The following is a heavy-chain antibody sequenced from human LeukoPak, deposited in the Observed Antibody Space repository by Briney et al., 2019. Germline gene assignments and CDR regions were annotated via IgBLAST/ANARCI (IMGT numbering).Heavy chain of an antibody. Sequence: GGSLRLSCAASGFTVSSTYMNWVRQAPGKGLEWVSVITSGGNSYYAASVKGRFTISRDNSKNTLYLQMNSLRAEDTAVYYCARGQCSSPSCRYFDYWGQGTLVTVSS. CDR2: ITSGGNS. J-gene: IGHJ4*02. CDR3: ARGQCSSPSCRYFDY. V-gene: IGHV3-66*01. D-gene: IGHD2-2*01. CDR1: GFTVSSTY.